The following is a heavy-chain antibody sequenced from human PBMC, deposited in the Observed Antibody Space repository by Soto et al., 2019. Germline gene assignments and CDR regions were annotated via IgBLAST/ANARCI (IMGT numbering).Heavy chain of an antibody. CDR1: GGSISSSSSH. V-gene: IGHV4-39*01. D-gene: IGHD4-17*01. CDR2: IYYSENT. CDR3: ATHPPYGPLDH. Sequence: SETLSLTCTVSGGSISSSSSHWGWIRQPPGKGLEWIGNIYYSENTYYNPSLKSRVTISVDTSKNQFSLRLTSVTAADTAVYYCATHPPYGPLDHWGQGTLVTVS. J-gene: IGHJ4*02.